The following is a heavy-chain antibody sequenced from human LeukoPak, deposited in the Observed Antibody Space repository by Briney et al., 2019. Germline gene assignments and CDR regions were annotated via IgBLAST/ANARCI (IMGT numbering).Heavy chain of an antibody. J-gene: IGHJ4*02. CDR3: AKGDTTWELPHDY. V-gene: IGHV3-21*04. D-gene: IGHD1-26*01. CDR1: GFTFSTYI. CDR2: IGTSTSYI. Sequence: GGSLRLSCAASGFTFSTYIMNWVRQTPGKGLEWVSSIGTSTSYIYYADSVKGRFTISRDNAKNSLYLQMNSLRAEDTAVYYCAKGDTTWELPHDYWGQGTLVTVSS.